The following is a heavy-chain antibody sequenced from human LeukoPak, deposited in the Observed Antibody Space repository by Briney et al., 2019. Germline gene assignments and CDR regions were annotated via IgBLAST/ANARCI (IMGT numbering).Heavy chain of an antibody. Sequence: GGSLRLSCLGSGFNFRYFWMSWVRQAPGKGLEWVANINHDGRETYYADSVKGRFIISRDNAKDSLFLQMSSLRAEDAAVYYCAKGYIIAGRQWYLDLWGRGTLVGVSS. CDR1: GFNFRYFW. CDR2: INHDGRET. V-gene: IGHV3-7*01. CDR3: AKGYIIAGRQWYLDL. J-gene: IGHJ2*01. D-gene: IGHD6-13*01.